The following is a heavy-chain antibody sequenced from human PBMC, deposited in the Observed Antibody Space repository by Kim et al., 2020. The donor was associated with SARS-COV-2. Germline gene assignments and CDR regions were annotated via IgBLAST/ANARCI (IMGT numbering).Heavy chain of an antibody. CDR1: GGSVSSGSYY. Sequence: SETLSLTCTVSGGSVSSGSYYWSWIRQPPGKGLEWIGYIYYSGSTNYNPSLKSRVTISVDTSKNQFSLKLSSVTAADTAVYYCAREADLYYYGSGGPGRAPDVWGQGTTVTVSS. CDR2: IYYSGST. V-gene: IGHV4-61*01. J-gene: IGHJ6*02. D-gene: IGHD3-10*01. CDR3: AREADLYYYGSGGPGRAPDV.